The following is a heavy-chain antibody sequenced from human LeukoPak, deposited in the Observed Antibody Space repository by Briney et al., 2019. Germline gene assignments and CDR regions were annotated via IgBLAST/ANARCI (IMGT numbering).Heavy chain of an antibody. D-gene: IGHD4-17*01. J-gene: IGHJ4*02. Sequence: SETLSLTCTVSGGSISSAAYYWSWIRQPAGKGLEWIARIYISGSTNYNPSLKSRVTISVDTSKNQFSLKLSSVTAADTAVYYCAREREGPYGYLDYWGQGTLVTVSS. CDR3: AREREGPYGYLDY. V-gene: IGHV4-61*02. CDR1: GGSISSAAYY. CDR2: IYISGST.